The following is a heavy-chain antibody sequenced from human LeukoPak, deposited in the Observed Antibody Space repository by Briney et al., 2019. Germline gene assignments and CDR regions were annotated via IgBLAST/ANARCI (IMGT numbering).Heavy chain of an antibody. D-gene: IGHD3-22*01. CDR2: INPNSGGT. V-gene: IGHV1-2*02. Sequence: ASVKVSCKASGYTFTGYYMHWVRQAPGQGLEWMGWINPNSGGTNYAQKFQGRVTMTRDTSISTAYMELSRLRSDDTAVYYCARHLYYYDSSGYYERTTGWYYFDYWGQGTLVTVSS. J-gene: IGHJ4*02. CDR1: GYTFTGYY. CDR3: ARHLYYYDSSGYYERTTGWYYFDY.